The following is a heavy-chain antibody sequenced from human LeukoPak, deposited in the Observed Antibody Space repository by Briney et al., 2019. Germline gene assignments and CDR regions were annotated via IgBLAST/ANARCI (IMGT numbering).Heavy chain of an antibody. J-gene: IGHJ4*02. CDR1: GYTFTSYG. CDR2: ISAYNGNT. CDR3: AREWERITIFGVVITSDY. D-gene: IGHD3-3*01. Sequence: GASVKVSCKASGYTFTSYGISWVRQAPGQGLEWMGWISAYNGNTNYAQKLQGRVTMTTDTSTSTAYMELRSLRSDDTAVYYCAREWERITIFGVVITSDYWGQGTLVTVSS. V-gene: IGHV1-18*01.